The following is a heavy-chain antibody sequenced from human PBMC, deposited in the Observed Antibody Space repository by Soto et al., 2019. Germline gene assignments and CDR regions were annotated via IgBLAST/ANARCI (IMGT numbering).Heavy chain of an antibody. CDR2: ISSSSSTT. Sequence: GGSLRLSCVVSGFSFSNYDMDWVRQAPGKGLEWVSYISSSSSTTHYADSVKGRFTISRDNAKNSLLLHMNGLRDDDTAVYYCVQERYFGWSENWFDPWGQGTLVTVFS. CDR3: VQERYFGWSENWFDP. D-gene: IGHD3-9*01. J-gene: IGHJ5*02. V-gene: IGHV3-48*02. CDR1: GFSFSNYD.